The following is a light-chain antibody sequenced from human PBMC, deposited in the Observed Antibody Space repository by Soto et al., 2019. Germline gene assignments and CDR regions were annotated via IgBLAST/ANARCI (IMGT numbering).Light chain of an antibody. Sequence: EIVVTQSTGTLSLSPGESATLSYRATQSVNSRFLARYQHKPGQAPRHLIYAASTKATGIPDRFSGSASGTDFFTLTIIRLEPEDVALYYCQRYCDSPPNSFGEGTKLEIK. CDR3: QRYCDSPPNS. CDR2: AAS. J-gene: IGKJ2*03. CDR1: QSVNSRF. V-gene: IGKV3-20*01.